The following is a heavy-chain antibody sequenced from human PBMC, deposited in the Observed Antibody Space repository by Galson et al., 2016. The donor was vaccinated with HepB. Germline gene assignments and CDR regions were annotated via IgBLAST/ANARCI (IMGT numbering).Heavy chain of an antibody. V-gene: IGHV4-4*02. CDR3: TRGTLGTTASMAFDY. J-gene: IGHJ4*02. CDR2: IYQTGTA. D-gene: IGHD1-26*01. Sequence: ETLSLTCAVSGGSISDNSWWTWVRQSPGEGLEWIGEIYQTGTAHYNPSFTSRATISVDKSKNQISLRLGSVTAADTAVYYCTRGTLGTTASMAFDYWGQGTLVGVSS. CDR1: GGSISDNSW.